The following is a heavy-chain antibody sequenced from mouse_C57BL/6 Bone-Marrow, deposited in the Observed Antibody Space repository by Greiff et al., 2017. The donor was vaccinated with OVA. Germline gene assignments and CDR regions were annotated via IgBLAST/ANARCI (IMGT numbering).Heavy chain of an antibody. J-gene: IGHJ4*01. CDR3: VRHDDYYGSRGMDY. CDR1: GFSFNTYA. V-gene: IGHV10-1*01. D-gene: IGHD1-1*01. CDR2: IRSKSNNYAT. Sequence: EVKVVESGGGLVQPKGSLKLSCAASGFSFNTYAMNWVRQAPGKGLEWVARIRSKSNNYATYYADSVKDRFTISRDDSESMLYLQMNNLKTEDTAMYYCVRHDDYYGSRGMDYWGQGTSVTVSS.